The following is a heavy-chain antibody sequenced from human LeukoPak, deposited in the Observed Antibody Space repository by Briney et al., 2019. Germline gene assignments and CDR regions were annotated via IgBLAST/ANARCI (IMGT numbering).Heavy chain of an antibody. CDR3: AREDLYCSSTSCYGSWFDP. J-gene: IGHJ5*02. Sequence: SETLSLTCTVSGGSISSYYWSWIRQPAGKGLEWIGRIYTSGSTNYNPSLKSRVTMSVDTSKNQFSLKLSSVTAADTAVYYCAREDLYCSSTSCYGSWFDPWGQGTLVTVSS. V-gene: IGHV4-4*07. D-gene: IGHD2-2*01. CDR2: IYTSGST. CDR1: GGSISSYY.